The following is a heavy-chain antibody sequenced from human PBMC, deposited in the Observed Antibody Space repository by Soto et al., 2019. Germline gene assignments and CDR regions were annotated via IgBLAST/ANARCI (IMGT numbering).Heavy chain of an antibody. J-gene: IGHJ4*02. CDR3: ARDYYDSSGYYFDY. Sequence: PSETLSLTCTVSGGSISSYYWSWIRQPPGKGLEWIGYIYYSGSTNYNPSLKSRVTISVDTSKNRFSLKLSSVTAADTAVYYCARDYYDSSGYYFDYWGQGTLVTVS. D-gene: IGHD3-22*01. CDR2: IYYSGST. CDR1: GGSISSYY. V-gene: IGHV4-59*01.